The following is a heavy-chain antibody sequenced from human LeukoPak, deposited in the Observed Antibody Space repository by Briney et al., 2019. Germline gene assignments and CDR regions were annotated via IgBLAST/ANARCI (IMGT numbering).Heavy chain of an antibody. J-gene: IGHJ5*01. D-gene: IGHD3-3*01. CDR3: AKSSGYYTKWFDS. CDR1: GFTFSRYW. V-gene: IGHV3-74*01. CDR2: INSDGRST. Sequence: GGSLRLSCAASGFTFSRYWMQWVRQAPGKGLVWLSHINSDGRSTSYAGSVKGRFTISRDNAKNTLFLQMNSLRAEDTAVYYCAKSSGYYTKWFDSWGQGTLVTVSP.